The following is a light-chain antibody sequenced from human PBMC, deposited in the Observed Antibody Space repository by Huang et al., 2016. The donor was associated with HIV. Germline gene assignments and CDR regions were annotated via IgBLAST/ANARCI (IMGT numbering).Light chain of an antibody. Sequence: EIVLTQSPATLSLSPGERATLSCRASQSIITYLACYQHSPGQSPRLLIYEASKRAVGVPTRFSGRGSGTDFTLTISSLEPEDFAVYFCQQRSEWLTFGGGTRVDI. CDR2: EAS. CDR3: QQRSEWLT. CDR1: QSIITY. V-gene: IGKV3-11*01. J-gene: IGKJ4*01.